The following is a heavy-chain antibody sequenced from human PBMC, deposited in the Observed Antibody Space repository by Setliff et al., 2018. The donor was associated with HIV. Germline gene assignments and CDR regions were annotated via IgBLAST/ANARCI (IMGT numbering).Heavy chain of an antibody. J-gene: IGHJ3*02. D-gene: IGHD2-15*01. CDR1: GGSISSGAYH. CDR2: IYYSGST. V-gene: IGHV4-31*03. CDR3: ASPSDQTAGGFDI. Sequence: PSETLSLTCTVSGGSISSGAYHWSWIRQHPGKGLEWIGYIYYSGSTYYNPSLKSRVTISVDTSKTQFSLKLSSVTAADTAVYYCASPSDQTAGGFDIWGQGTMVTVSS.